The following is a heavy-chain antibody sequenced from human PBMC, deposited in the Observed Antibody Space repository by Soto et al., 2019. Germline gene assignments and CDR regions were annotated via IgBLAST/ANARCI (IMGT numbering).Heavy chain of an antibody. CDR1: GSSFPNYP. CDR2: ISHDGVTK. D-gene: IGHD4-4*01. Sequence: GGSLRLSCAASGSSFPNYPMHWVRQTPDKGLEWLAVISHDGVTKNSADSVKGRFSISRDNSRNRLYLDMNSLRTEDTAMYYCVRGGYSSSWERLDPWGQGTLVTVSS. V-gene: IGHV3-30-3*01. J-gene: IGHJ5*02. CDR3: VRGGYSSSWERLDP.